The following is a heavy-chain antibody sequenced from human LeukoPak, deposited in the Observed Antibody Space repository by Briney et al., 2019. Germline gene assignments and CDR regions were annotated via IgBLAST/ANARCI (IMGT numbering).Heavy chain of an antibody. CDR2: ISGSGDTV. Sequence: QPGGSLRLSCAASGFSFSSYEMNWVRQAPGKGLEWVSYISGSGDTVYVDSVKGRFTISRDNARNSLYLQMNSLRAEDTAVYYCARKIPGTSFFEYWGQGTLVTVSP. J-gene: IGHJ4*02. CDR1: GFSFSSYE. CDR3: ARKIPGTSFFEY. V-gene: IGHV3-48*03. D-gene: IGHD1-7*01.